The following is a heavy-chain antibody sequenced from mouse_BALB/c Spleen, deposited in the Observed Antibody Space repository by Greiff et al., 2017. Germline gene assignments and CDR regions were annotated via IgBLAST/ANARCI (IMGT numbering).Heavy chain of an antibody. V-gene: IGHV3-8*02. D-gene: IGHD2-14*01. Sequence: VQLQQSGPSLVKPSQTLSLTCSVTGDSITSGYWNWIRKFPGNKLEYMGYISYSGSTYYNPSLKSRISITRDTSKNQYYLQLNSVTTEDTATYYCARYRYADWYFDVWGAGTTVTVSS. CDR3: ARYRYADWYFDV. J-gene: IGHJ1*01. CDR2: ISYSGST. CDR1: GDSITSGY.